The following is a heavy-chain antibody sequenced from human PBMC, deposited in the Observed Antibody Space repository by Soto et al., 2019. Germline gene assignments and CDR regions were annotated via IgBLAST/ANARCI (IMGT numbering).Heavy chain of an antibody. V-gene: IGHV3-15*01. CDR2: IKSKADGETE. CDR1: GFNFNHSW. Sequence: GGAVRLSCSASGFNFNHSWLTWVRQAPGKGVEGVGLIKSKADGETEHYAAPVKGRFSISRDDSTKTLYLKINGLKPEDTAVYYCITDVPNDIYPYDFWGQGTLVTVSS. D-gene: IGHD2-8*01. CDR3: ITDVPNDIYPYDF. J-gene: IGHJ4*02.